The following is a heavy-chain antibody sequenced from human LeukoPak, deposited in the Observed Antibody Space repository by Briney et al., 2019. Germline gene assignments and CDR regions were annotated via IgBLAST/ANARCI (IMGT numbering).Heavy chain of an antibody. CDR2: ISSTSTYI. V-gene: IGHV3-21*04. CDR3: AKVSSPNTYYYDSSGYLDY. CDR1: GFTFSSYS. Sequence: PGGSLRLSCAASGFTFSSYSMNWVRQAPGRGLERVSSISSTSTYIYYADSVKGRFTISRDNSKNTLYLQMNSLRAEDTAVYYCAKVSSPNTYYYDSSGYLDYWGQGTLVTVSS. J-gene: IGHJ4*02. D-gene: IGHD3-22*01.